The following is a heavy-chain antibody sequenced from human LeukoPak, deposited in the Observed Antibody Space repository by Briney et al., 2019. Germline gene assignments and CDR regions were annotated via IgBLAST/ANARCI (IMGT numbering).Heavy chain of an antibody. Sequence: SETLSLTCTVSGGSISSGSYYWSWIRQPAGKGLEWIGRIYTSGSTNYNPSLKSRVTISLDTSNNQFSLKLSSVTAADTAVYFCARDREGYYYFSYYYYMDVWGTGTTVTVSS. V-gene: IGHV4-61*02. CDR2: IYTSGST. J-gene: IGHJ6*03. D-gene: IGHD3-3*01. CDR1: GGSISSGSYY. CDR3: ARDREGYYYFSYYYYMDV.